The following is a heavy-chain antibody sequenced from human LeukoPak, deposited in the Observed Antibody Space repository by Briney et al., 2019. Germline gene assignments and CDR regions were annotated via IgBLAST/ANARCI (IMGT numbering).Heavy chain of an antibody. CDR3: ARERGSYDSSGYYLDY. CDR2: ISSSSSYI. D-gene: IGHD3-22*01. J-gene: IGHJ4*02. Sequence: GGSLRLSCAASGFTFSSYSMNWVRQAPGKELEWVSSISSSSSYIYYADSVKGRFTISRDNAKNSLYLQMNSLRAEDTAVYYCARERGSYDSSGYYLDYWGQGTLVTVSS. CDR1: GFTFSSYS. V-gene: IGHV3-21*01.